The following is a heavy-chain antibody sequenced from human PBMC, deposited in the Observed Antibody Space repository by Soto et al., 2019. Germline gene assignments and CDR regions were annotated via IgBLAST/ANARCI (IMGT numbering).Heavy chain of an antibody. CDR3: ARDSYCSGGSCYRGYFDS. CDR1: GYTFTSYG. V-gene: IGHV1-18*01. D-gene: IGHD2-15*01. J-gene: IGHJ4*02. Sequence: QVQLVQSGAEVKKPGASVKVACKASGYTFTSYGISWVRQAPGQGLEWMGWISAYNGNTNYAQKLQGRVTMTTDTSTSTAYMAMRSLRSDDTAVYYCARDSYCSGGSCYRGYFDSWGQGTLVTVSS. CDR2: ISAYNGNT.